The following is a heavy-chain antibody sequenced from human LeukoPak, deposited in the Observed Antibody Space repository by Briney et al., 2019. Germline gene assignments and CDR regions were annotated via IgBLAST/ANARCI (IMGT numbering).Heavy chain of an antibody. D-gene: IGHD6-13*01. CDR1: GGTFSSYA. V-gene: IGHV1-69*06. Sequence: SVKVSCKTSGGTFSSYAISWARQAPGQGLEWMGGIIPIFGRTNYAQKFQGRVRITADTSTRTVYMEVSSLRSEDTAVYYCATYRSTWNPRFEYFQQWGQGTLVTVSS. CDR3: ATYRSTWNPRFEYFQQ. CDR2: IIPIFGRT. J-gene: IGHJ1*01.